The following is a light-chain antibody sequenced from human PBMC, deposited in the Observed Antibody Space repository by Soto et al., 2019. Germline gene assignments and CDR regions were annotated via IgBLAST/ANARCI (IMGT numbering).Light chain of an antibody. CDR3: QSYDGSLSGSV. J-gene: IGLJ1*01. CDR2: GNN. V-gene: IGLV1-40*01. Sequence: QSVLTQPPSVSGAPGQRVTISCTGSSSNIGAGYDVHWYQQFPGTAPKLLIYGNNNRPSGVPDRFSGSKSGTSASLAITGLQSEDEADFYCQSYDGSLSGSVFGTWTKLTVL. CDR1: SSNIGAGYD.